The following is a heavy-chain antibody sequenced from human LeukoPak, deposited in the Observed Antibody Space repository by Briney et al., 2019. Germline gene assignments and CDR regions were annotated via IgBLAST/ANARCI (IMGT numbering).Heavy chain of an antibody. D-gene: IGHD2-21*02. CDR1: GFTLSTYS. CDR3: VREKGMVTAMGYSYYYVMDV. CDR2: ISDRGDYI. J-gene: IGHJ6*02. Sequence: GGSLRLSCDPSGFTLSTYSMNWVRQAPGKGPEWVSSISDRGDYIHYADSVKGRFTISRDNAKNSLFLQMNSLRAEDTAVYYCVREKGMVTAMGYSYYYVMDVWGQGTTVTVSS. V-gene: IGHV3-21*01.